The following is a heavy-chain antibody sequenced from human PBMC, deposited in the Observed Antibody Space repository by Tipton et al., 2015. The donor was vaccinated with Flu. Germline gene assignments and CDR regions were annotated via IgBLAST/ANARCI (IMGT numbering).Heavy chain of an antibody. D-gene: IGHD2-15*01. CDR2: ISSSSSYI. CDR1: GFTFSSYS. J-gene: IGHJ4*02. V-gene: IGHV3-21*04. CDR3: ARDRLTIVVVVAANPDFDY. Sequence: SLRLSCAASGFTFSSYSMNWVRQAPGKGLEWVSSISSSSSYIYYADSVKGRFTISRDNAKNSLYLQMNSLRAEDTAVYYCARDRLTIVVVVAANPDFDYWGQGTLVTVSS.